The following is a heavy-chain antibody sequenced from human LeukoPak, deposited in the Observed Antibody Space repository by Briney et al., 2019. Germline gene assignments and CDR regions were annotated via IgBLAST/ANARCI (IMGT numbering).Heavy chain of an antibody. J-gene: IGHJ4*02. CDR1: GGSISSSSYY. Sequence: SETLSLTCTVSGGSISSSSYYWGWIRQPPGKGLEWIGSIYYSGSTYYNPSLKSRVTISVDTSKNQFSLKLSSVTAADTAVYYCARGRDYYDFWSGYYTFDYWGQGTLVTVSS. V-gene: IGHV4-39*07. CDR2: IYYSGST. CDR3: ARGRDYYDFWSGYYTFDY. D-gene: IGHD3-3*01.